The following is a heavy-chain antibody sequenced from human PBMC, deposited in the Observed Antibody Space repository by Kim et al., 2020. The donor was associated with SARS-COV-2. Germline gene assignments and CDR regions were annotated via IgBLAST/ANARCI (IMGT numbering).Heavy chain of an antibody. CDR3: ARDRAYCGGDCPFSYYYGMDV. J-gene: IGHJ6*02. Sequence: FTISRDNSKNTLYLQMNSLRAEDTAVYYCARDRAYCGGDCPFSYYYGMDVWGQGTTVTVSS. V-gene: IGHV3-30*07. D-gene: IGHD2-21*02.